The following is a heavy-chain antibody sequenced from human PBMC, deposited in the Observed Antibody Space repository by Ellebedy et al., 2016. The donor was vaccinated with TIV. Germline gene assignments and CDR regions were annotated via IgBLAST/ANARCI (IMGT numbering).Heavy chain of an antibody. J-gene: IGHJ4*02. CDR2: IIPIFGTA. V-gene: IGHV1-69*13. CDR1: GGTFSSYA. Sequence: SVKVSXXASGGTFSSYAISWVRQAPGQGLEWMGGIIPIFGTANYAQKFQGRVTITADESTSTAYMELSSLRSEDTAVYYCARCRSGSYLFDYWGQGTLVTVSS. CDR3: ARCRSGSYLFDY. D-gene: IGHD1-26*01.